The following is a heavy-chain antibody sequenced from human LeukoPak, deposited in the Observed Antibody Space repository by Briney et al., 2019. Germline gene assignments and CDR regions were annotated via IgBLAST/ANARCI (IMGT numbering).Heavy chain of an antibody. CDR1: GFTVSSNY. CDR3: AKDPRSYGDYYFDY. D-gene: IGHD5-18*01. Sequence: GGSLRLSCAASGFTVSSNYMSWVRQAPGKGLEWVSAISGSGGSTYYADSVKGRFTISRDNSKNTLYLQMNSLRAEDTAVYYCAKDPRSYGDYYFDYWGQGTLVTVSS. CDR2: ISGSGGST. V-gene: IGHV3-23*01. J-gene: IGHJ4*02.